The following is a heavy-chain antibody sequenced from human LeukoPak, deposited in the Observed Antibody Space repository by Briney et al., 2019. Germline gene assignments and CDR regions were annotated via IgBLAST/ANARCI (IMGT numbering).Heavy chain of an antibody. J-gene: IGHJ4*02. CDR1: GFTFSNSL. D-gene: IGHD5-24*01. CDR3: VKDRDGYNY. CDR2: IDTDGSTT. Sequence: GGSLRLSCAASGFTFSNSLMHWVRQVPGKGLAWVARIDTDGSTTHYADSVKGRFTISRDNAKNTLYLQMNSLRAEDTAVYYCVKDRDGYNYWGQGTLVTVSS. V-gene: IGHV3-74*01.